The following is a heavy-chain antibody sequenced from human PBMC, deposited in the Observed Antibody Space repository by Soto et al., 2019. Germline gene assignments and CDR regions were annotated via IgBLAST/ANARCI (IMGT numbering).Heavy chain of an antibody. CDR1: GYTFTSYY. Sequence: ASVKVSCKASGYTFTSYYMHWVRQAPGQGLEWMGIINPSGGSTSYAQKFQGRVTMTRDTSTSTVYMELSSLRSEDTAVYYCARVYPSDTRYGYVGNEWFDPWGQGTLVNVS. J-gene: IGHJ5*02. CDR3: ARVYPSDTRYGYVGNEWFDP. V-gene: IGHV1-46*03. D-gene: IGHD5-18*01. CDR2: INPSGGST.